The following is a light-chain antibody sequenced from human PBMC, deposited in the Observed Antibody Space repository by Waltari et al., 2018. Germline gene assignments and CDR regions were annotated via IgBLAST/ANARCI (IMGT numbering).Light chain of an antibody. CDR2: NGN. Sequence: QTVVTQEPSLSVSPGGTVTLTCTLSSGSLSTTSYATWYQQTPGQAPRTLGYNGNSRSSGVPDRFSGSILGNKAALTITGAQADDECDYYCSLYMGSGIWVFGGGTKLTVL. CDR3: SLYMGSGIWV. J-gene: IGLJ3*02. CDR1: SGSLSTTSY. V-gene: IGLV8-61*01.